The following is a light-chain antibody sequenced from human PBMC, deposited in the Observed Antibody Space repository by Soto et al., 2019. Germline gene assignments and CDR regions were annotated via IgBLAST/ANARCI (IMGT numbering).Light chain of an antibody. V-gene: IGKV3-20*01. CDR1: QSVRSTY. CDR2: GAS. Sequence: EIVLTQSPGTLSLSPGERGTLSCRASQSVRSTYLTWYQQKPGQAPRLLMYGASSRATGIPDRFSGSGSGTDFTLTISRLEPEDFAVYYCQQYGSSPLTFGHGTKVDIK. J-gene: IGKJ3*01. CDR3: QQYGSSPLT.